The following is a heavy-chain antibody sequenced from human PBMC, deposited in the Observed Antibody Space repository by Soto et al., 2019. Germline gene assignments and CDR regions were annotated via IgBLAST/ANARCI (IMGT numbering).Heavy chain of an antibody. J-gene: IGHJ6*02. CDR1: GDSISSGAW. Sequence: PSETLSLTCAVSGDSISSGAWWSWVRQSPGKGLQWIGEIYHSGSTNYNPSLKSRVTISVDTSKNQFSLKLSSVTAADTAVYYCARHTIFGVMYGMDVWGQGTTVTVSS. CDR3: ARHTIFGVMYGMDV. CDR2: IYHSGST. V-gene: IGHV4-4*02. D-gene: IGHD3-3*01.